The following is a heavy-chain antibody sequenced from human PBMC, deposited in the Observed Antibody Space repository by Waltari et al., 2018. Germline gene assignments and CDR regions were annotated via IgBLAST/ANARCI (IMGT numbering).Heavy chain of an antibody. CDR3: GRWTSGSPDV. CDR1: GFTFSDHY. CDR2: TKNKRNGYTT. J-gene: IGHJ4*02. Sequence: EVHLVESGGGLVQPGGSLRLSRAASGFTFSDHYMDWVRQAPGKGLEWVGRTKNKRNGYTTEYAASVRGRFTISRDESENSVYLQMNSLKTEDTAVYFCGRWTSGSPDVWGQGTLVTVSS. V-gene: IGHV3-72*01. D-gene: IGHD1-26*01.